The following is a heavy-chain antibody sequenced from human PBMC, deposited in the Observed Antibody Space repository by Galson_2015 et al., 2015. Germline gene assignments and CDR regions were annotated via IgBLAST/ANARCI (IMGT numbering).Heavy chain of an antibody. CDR3: AKVPKAQNIWFGEFHFDY. D-gene: IGHD3-10*01. Sequence: SLRLSCAASGFTFSSYAMSWVRQAPGRGLEWVSAISGSGGSTYYADSVKGRFTISRDNSKNTLYLQMSSLRAEDTAVYYCAKVPKAQNIWFGEFHFDYWGQGTLVTVSS. CDR2: ISGSGGST. J-gene: IGHJ4*02. V-gene: IGHV3-23*01. CDR1: GFTFSSYA.